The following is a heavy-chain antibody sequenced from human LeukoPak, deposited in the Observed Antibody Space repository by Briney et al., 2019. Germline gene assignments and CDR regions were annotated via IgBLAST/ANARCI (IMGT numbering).Heavy chain of an antibody. D-gene: IGHD3-22*01. CDR2: ISWNSGSI. J-gene: IGHJ4*02. V-gene: IGHV3-9*01. CDR1: GLTFDDYA. CDR3: ARGAYYYED. Sequence: PGGSLRLSCAASGLTFDDYAMHWVRQAPGKGLEWVSGISWNSGSIGYADSVKGRFTISRDNAKNSLYLQMNSLRAEDTAVYYCARGAYYYEDWGQGTLVTVSS.